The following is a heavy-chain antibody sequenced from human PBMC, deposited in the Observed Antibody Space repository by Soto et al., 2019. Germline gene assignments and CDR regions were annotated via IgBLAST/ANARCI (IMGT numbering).Heavy chain of an antibody. Sequence: EVQLLDSGGGLVQPGGSLRLSCAASGFTFSSSAMSWVRQAPGKGLEWVSAVSGSGGTTYYADSVRGRFTISRDNSKNTLYLQMNSLRAEDTAIYFCGRCTVGTIVTSGWCHYLDPWGQGTLVTVSS. J-gene: IGHJ5*02. CDR1: GFTFSSSA. D-gene: IGHD6-19*01. CDR2: VSGSGGTT. V-gene: IGHV3-23*01. CDR3: GRCTVGTIVTSGWCHYLDP.